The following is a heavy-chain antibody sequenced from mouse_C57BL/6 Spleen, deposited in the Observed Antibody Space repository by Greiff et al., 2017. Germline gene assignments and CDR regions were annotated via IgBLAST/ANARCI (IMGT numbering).Heavy chain of an antibody. D-gene: IGHD1-1*01. V-gene: IGHV1-64*01. CDR2: IHPNSGST. CDR1: GYTFTSYW. J-gene: IGHJ2*01. CDR3: ARAPLITTVVASDY. Sequence: QVQLQQPGAELVKPGASVKLSCKASGYTFTSYWMPWVKQRPGQGLEWIGMIHPNSGSTNYNEKFKSQATLTVDKSSSTAYMQLSSLTSEDSAVYYCARAPLITTVVASDYWGQGTTLTVSS.